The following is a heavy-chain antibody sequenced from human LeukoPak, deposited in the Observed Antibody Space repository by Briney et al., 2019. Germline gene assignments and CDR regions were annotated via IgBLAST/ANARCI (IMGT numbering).Heavy chain of an antibody. CDR3: AKESNYQPYYFDY. Sequence: GGSLRLSCAASGFTFSSYSMNWVRQAPGKGLEWVSYISSSSSTIYYADSVKGRFTISRDNAKNSLYLQMNSLRDEDTAVYYCAKESNYQPYYFDYWGQGTLVTVSS. D-gene: IGHD4/OR15-4a*01. CDR1: GFTFSSYS. V-gene: IGHV3-48*02. J-gene: IGHJ4*02. CDR2: ISSSSSTI.